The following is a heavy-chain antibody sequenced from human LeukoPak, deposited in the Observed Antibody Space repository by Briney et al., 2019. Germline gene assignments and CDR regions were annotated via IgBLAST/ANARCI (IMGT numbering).Heavy chain of an antibody. V-gene: IGHV4-4*07. Sequence: PSETLSLTCSVSGDSMTNHYWNWIRQPAGKGLEWIGRMYSSGSTNYNPSLKSRVTMPIDTSKKQFSLKVTSVTAADTAVYYCAREDFAFDIWGQGTMVTVSS. CDR3: AREDFAFDI. CDR1: GDSMTNHY. J-gene: IGHJ3*02. CDR2: MYSSGST.